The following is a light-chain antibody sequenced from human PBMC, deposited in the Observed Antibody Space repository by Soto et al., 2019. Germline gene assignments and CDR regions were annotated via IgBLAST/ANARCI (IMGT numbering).Light chain of an antibody. V-gene: IGKV1-39*01. CDR3: QQSYSTPIT. J-gene: IGKJ5*01. Sequence: IRMTQSPSSLSASAGDRVTITCRASQTINIFLKWYQQKPGKAPMLLIYAASNLQSGVPSRFSGSGSGTDFTLTINSLQPEDFATYYCQQSYSTPITFGQGTRLEIK. CDR1: QTINIF. CDR2: AAS.